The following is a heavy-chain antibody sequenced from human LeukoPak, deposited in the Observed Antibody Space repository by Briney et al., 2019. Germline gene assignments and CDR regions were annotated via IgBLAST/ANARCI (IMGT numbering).Heavy chain of an antibody. CDR2: IAGSSSTI. CDR3: ARDSGFDS. Sequence: HPGGSLRLSCAASGFTFSIYGMNWVRQAPGKGLEWVSYIAGSSSTIYYADSVKGRFTISRDNGKNSLYLQMNSLRAEDTAMYYCARDSGFDSWGQGTLVTVSS. V-gene: IGHV3-48*01. CDR1: GFTFSIYG. J-gene: IGHJ4*02.